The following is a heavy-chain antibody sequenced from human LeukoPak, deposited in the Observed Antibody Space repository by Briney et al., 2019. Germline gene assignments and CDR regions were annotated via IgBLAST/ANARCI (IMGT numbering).Heavy chain of an antibody. V-gene: IGHV1-18*01. CDR1: GYTFTNDG. CDR3: AREEGQWELLRNWFDP. D-gene: IGHD1-26*01. CDR2: ISAYNGNT. J-gene: IGHJ5*02. Sequence: ASVKVSCKASGYTFTNDGISWVRQAPGQGLEWMGWISAYNGNTNYAQKFQGRVTMTTDTSTSTAYMELRSLRSDDTAVYYCAREEGQWELLRNWFDPWGQGTLVTVSS.